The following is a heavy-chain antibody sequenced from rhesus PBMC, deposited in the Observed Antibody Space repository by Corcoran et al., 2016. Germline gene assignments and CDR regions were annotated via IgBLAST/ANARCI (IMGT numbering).Heavy chain of an antibody. D-gene: IGHD4-23*01. J-gene: IGHJ4*01. CDR2: IYGSGGGT. Sequence: QVQLQESGPGLVKPSETLSLTCAVSGGSISDDYYWSWIRQPPGKGLEWIGYIYGSGGGTNYNPSHKNRVTISIDTSKNQFSLKLSSVTAAYTAVYYCARSKGVTLFDYWGQGVLVTVSS. CDR1: GGSISDDYY. V-gene: IGHV4-106*01. CDR3: ARSKGVTLFDY.